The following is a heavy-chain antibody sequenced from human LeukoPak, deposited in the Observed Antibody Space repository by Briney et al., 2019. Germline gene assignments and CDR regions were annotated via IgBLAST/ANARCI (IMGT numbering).Heavy chain of an antibody. D-gene: IGHD2-21*02. J-gene: IGHJ4*02. CDR3: ARWVTGLDY. CDR1: GGSFSGYY. CDR2: INHSGST. V-gene: IGHV4-34*01. Sequence: SETLSLTCAVYGGSFSGYYWSWIRQPPGKGLEWIGEINHSGSTNYNPSLKSRVTISVDTSKNQFFLKLSSVTAADTAVYYCARWVTGLDYWGQGTLVTVSS.